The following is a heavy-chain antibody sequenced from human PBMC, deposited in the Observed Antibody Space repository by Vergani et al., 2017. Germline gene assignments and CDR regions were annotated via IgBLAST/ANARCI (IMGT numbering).Heavy chain of an antibody. D-gene: IGHD1-14*01. CDR1: GFTFSSYS. Sequence: EVQLVESGGGLVQPGGSLRLSCAASGFTFSSYSMNWVRQAPGKGLEWVSVIYSGGSTYYADSVKGRFTISRDNSKNTLYLQMNSLRAEDTAVYYCARAPSGLDYWGQGTLVTVSS. CDR3: ARAPSGLDY. V-gene: IGHV3-66*01. CDR2: IYSGGST. J-gene: IGHJ4*02.